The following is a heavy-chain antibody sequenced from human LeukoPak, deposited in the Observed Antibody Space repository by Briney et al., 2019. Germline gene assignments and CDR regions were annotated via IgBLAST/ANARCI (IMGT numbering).Heavy chain of an antibody. Sequence: PSETLSLTCTVSGYSISSGYYWGWIRQPPGKGLEWIGSIYHSGSTYYNPSLKSRVTISVDTSKNQFSLKLSSVTAADTAVYYCAQAVAGNRFDYWGQGTLVTVSS. CDR3: AQAVAGNRFDY. J-gene: IGHJ4*02. V-gene: IGHV4-38-2*02. CDR2: IYHSGST. D-gene: IGHD6-19*01. CDR1: GYSISSGYY.